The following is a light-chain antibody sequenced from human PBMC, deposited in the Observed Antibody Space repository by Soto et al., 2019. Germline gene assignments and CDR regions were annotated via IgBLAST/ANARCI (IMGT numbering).Light chain of an antibody. Sequence: DIRMPQSRSSLSASVGPTLAGTCRASQSISNWLVWYQQKPGKAPKLLIYQASSLESGVPSRFSGRGSGTEFTLTINSLQPEDFATYYCQQYDSYSWTFGQGTKVDIK. CDR3: QQYDSYSWT. V-gene: IGKV1-5*03. CDR1: QSISNW. CDR2: QAS. J-gene: IGKJ1*01.